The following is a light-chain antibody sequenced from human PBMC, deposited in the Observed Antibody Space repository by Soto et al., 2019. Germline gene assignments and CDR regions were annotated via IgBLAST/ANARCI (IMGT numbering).Light chain of an antibody. CDR1: QSFSSSY. CDR3: QQYGSSST. J-gene: IGKJ5*01. CDR2: GAS. Sequence: EIVMTQSPATLSVYPGERATLSCRASQSFSSSYLAWYQQKPGQAPRLLIYGASSRPTGIPDRFSGSGSGTDFTLTISRLEPEDFAVYYCQQYGSSSTFGQGTRLEIK. V-gene: IGKV3-20*01.